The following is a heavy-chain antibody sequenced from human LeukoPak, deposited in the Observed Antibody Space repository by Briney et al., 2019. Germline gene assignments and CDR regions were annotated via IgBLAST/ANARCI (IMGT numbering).Heavy chain of an antibody. CDR3: AKGSYGDYAVYFDY. Sequence: GGSLRLSCAASGFTFDDYAMHWVRQAPGKGLEWVSGISWNSGSIGYADSVKGRFTISRDNAKNSLYLQMNSLRAEDTALYYCAKGSYGDYAVYFDYWGQGTLVTVSS. V-gene: IGHV3-9*01. J-gene: IGHJ4*02. CDR1: GFTFDDYA. CDR2: ISWNSGSI. D-gene: IGHD4-17*01.